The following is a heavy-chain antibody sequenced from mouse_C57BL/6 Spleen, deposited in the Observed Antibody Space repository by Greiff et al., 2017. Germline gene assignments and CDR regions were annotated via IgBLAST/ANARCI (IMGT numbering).Heavy chain of an antibody. CDR3: TRLYSNYRDYFDY. D-gene: IGHD2-5*01. J-gene: IGHJ2*01. CDR1: GYTFTSYW. Sequence: EVQLQQSGTVLARPGASVKMSCKTSGYTFTSYWMHWVKQRPGQGLEWIGAIYPGNSDTSYNQKFKGKAKLTAVTSASTAYMELSSLTNEDSAVXYCTRLYSNYRDYFDYWGQGTTLTVSS. CDR2: IYPGNSDT. V-gene: IGHV1-5*01.